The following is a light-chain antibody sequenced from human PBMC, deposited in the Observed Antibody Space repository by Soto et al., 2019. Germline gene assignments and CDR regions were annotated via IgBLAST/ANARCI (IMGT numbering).Light chain of an antibody. CDR1: QSISSW. J-gene: IGKJ1*01. V-gene: IGKV1-5*03. Sequence: DIQMTQSPSTLSASVGDRVTITCRASQSISSWLAWYQQKPGKAPKLLIYKASSLESGVPSRFSGSGSGTEFTLTISRLQPDDFATYYCQQYNSYWTFGPGTKVEIK. CDR3: QQYNSYWT. CDR2: KAS.